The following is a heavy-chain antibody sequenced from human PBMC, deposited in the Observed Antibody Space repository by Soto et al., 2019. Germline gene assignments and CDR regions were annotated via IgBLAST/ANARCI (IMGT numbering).Heavy chain of an antibody. V-gene: IGHV1-69*02. CDR1: GGTFSSYT. D-gene: IGHD6-6*01. Sequence: QVQLVQSGAEVKKPGSSVKVSCKASGGTFSSYTISWVRQAPGQGLEWMGRIIPILGIANYAQKFQGRVTITADKSTSTAYMELSSLRSEVTAVYYCARWQLGSGYMDVWGKGTTVTVSS. J-gene: IGHJ6*03. CDR3: ARWQLGSGYMDV. CDR2: IIPILGIA.